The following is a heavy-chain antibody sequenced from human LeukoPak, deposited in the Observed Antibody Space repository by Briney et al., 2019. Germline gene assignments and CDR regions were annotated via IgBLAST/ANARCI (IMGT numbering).Heavy chain of an antibody. D-gene: IGHD3-22*01. CDR2: MNPNSGNT. Sequence: ASAKVSCKASGYTFTSYDINWVRQATGQGLEWMGWMNPNSGNTGYAQKFQGRVTITRNTSISTAYMELRSLRSDDTAVYYCAAFDSSGYYDNWFDPWGQGTLVTVSS. CDR1: GYTFTSYD. CDR3: AAFDSSGYYDNWFDP. J-gene: IGHJ5*02. V-gene: IGHV1-8*03.